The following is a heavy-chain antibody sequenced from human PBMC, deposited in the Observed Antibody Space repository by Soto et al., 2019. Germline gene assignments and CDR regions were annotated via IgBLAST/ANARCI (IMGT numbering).Heavy chain of an antibody. CDR1: GSTFSDYF. J-gene: IGHJ5*02. D-gene: IGHD1-1*01. CDR3: ERTYVPGIAGFDP. V-gene: IGHV3-74*01. CDR2: MSGDGKTI. Sequence: XGSLRLSFAASGSTFSDYFTHWVRKVPGEGLVWVSRMSGDGKTISYADSVKGRFTISRGNAKNTLYLQMNSLRVEDTAVYYCERTYVPGIAGFDPWGQGTLVTVPS.